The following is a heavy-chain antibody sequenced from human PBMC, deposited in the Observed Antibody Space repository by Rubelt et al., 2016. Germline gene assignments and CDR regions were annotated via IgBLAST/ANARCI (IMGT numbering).Heavy chain of an antibody. CDR3: VRDGATWYEDF. D-gene: IGHD6-13*01. CDR1: GYTFTNYG. Sequence: QVQLVQSGPDVKTPGASVKVSCKASGYTFTNYGINWVRQAPGQELEWMGRINPTNAGTTYAQKFQSRGTMTGDTSLSTAFMELNRLRSDDTAVYYCVRDGATWYEDFWGQGTLVTVSS. J-gene: IGHJ4*02. CDR2: INPTNAGT. V-gene: IGHV1-2*06.